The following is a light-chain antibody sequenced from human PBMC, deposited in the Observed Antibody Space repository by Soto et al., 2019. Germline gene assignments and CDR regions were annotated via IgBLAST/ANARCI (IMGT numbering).Light chain of an antibody. V-gene: IGKV1-27*01. CDR3: QKYNSAPWT. CDR1: QGISTY. Sequence: DIQMTQSPSSLSTSVGDRVTITCRASQGISTYLAWYHQKPGKVPKLLIYAASTLQSWVPSRFSGNGSVTVFSLTISSLAAEDVATYSCQKYNSAPWTVGQGTKVDIK. J-gene: IGKJ1*01. CDR2: AAS.